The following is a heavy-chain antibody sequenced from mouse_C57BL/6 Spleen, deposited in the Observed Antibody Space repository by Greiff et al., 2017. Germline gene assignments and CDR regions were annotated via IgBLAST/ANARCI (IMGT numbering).Heavy chain of an antibody. Sequence: VQVVESGPELVKPGASVKISCKASGYTFTDYYINWVKQRPGQGLEWIGWIFPGSGSTYYNEKFKGKATLTVDKSSSTAYMLLSSLTSEDSAVYFCAGYGSSPLWYVDVWGTGTTVTVSS. J-gene: IGHJ1*03. V-gene: IGHV1-75*01. CDR3: AGYGSSPLWYVDV. CDR2: IFPGSGST. CDR1: GYTFTDYY. D-gene: IGHD1-1*01.